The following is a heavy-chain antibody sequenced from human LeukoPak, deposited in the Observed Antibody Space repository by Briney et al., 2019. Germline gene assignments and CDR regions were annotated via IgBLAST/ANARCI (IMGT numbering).Heavy chain of an antibody. CDR2: ISGSGGST. V-gene: IGHV3-23*01. Sequence: PGGSLRLSCAASGFTFSSYSMSWVRQAPGKGLEWVSAISGSGGSTYYADSVKGRFTISRDNAKNSLYLQMNSLRAEDTALYYCARHYYDSSGYYKILINYYMDVWGKGTTVTVSS. D-gene: IGHD3-22*01. J-gene: IGHJ6*03. CDR3: ARHYYDSSGYYKILINYYMDV. CDR1: GFTFSSYS.